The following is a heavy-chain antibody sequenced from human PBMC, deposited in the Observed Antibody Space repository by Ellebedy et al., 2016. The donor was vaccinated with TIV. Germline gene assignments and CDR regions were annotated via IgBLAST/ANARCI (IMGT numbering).Heavy chain of an antibody. Sequence: AASVKVSCKASGHTFSTFDIIWVRQATGQGLEWMGWMNSDTGNTDYAQKFHGRVTMTRNTSISTAYMELSSLTSEDTALYYCARVRRMNWFDPWGQGTLVTVSS. CDR2: MNSDTGNT. V-gene: IGHV1-8*01. CDR1: GHTFSTFD. J-gene: IGHJ5*02. D-gene: IGHD4-17*01. CDR3: ARVRRMNWFDP.